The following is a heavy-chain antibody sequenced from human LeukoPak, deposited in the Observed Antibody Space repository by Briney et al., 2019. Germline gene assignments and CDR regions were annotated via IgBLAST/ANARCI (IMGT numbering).Heavy chain of an antibody. J-gene: IGHJ4*02. Sequence: GSLRLSCAASGFTFTGYAMSWVRQAPGQGLEWVSCISGSGGGTYYAHSVKGRFTISRDNSKNTVYLQVNRLTSEDTAVYYCAKDADYDSSGHYQYWGQGTQVSVCS. CDR2: ISGSGGGT. CDR1: GFTFTGYA. CDR3: AKDADYDSSGHYQY. V-gene: IGHV3-23*01. D-gene: IGHD3-22*01.